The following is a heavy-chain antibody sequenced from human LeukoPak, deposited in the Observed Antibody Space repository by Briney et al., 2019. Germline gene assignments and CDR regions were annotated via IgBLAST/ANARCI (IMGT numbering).Heavy chain of an antibody. CDR1: GFTFSSYA. V-gene: IGHV3-30*04. CDR3: AREGDYGDYVDC. J-gene: IGHJ4*02. Sequence: GGSLRLSCAASGFTFSSYAMHWVRQAPGKGLEWVAVISYDGSNEYYADSVKGRFTISRDNSKNTLYLQMNSLRAEDTAVYYCAREGDYGDYVDCWGQGTLVTVSS. CDR2: ISYDGSNE. D-gene: IGHD4-17*01.